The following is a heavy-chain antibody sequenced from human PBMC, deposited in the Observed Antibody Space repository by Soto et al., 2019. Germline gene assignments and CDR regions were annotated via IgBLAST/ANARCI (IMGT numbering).Heavy chain of an antibody. CDR2: ISPIFGTP. V-gene: IGHV1-69*01. CDR3: ARVVVGSRLSLDY. CDR1: GGTFSSYT. Sequence: QVQLVQSGAEVKKPGSSVTVSCKASGGTFSSYTISWVRQAPGQGLEWMAGISPIFGTPIYALKFQDRVTITADDSTTTAYMEMNRLTSEDTAVYYCARVVVGSRLSLDYWGQGTLVTISS. J-gene: IGHJ4*02. D-gene: IGHD1-26*01.